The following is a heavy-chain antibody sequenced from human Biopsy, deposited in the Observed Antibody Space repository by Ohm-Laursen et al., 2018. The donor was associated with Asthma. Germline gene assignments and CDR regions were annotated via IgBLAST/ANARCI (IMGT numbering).Heavy chain of an antibody. Sequence: SLRLSCAASGFTVSTNGMSWVRQPPGKGLEWVSVIYSGGGTYYADSVQGRVTISRDNSKNTLPLQMNSLRAEDTAVYYCARAYVGSFFSGSFDIWGQGTMVTVSS. J-gene: IGHJ3*02. CDR3: ARAYVGSFFSGSFDI. CDR1: GFTVSTNG. V-gene: IGHV3-53*01. D-gene: IGHD4-23*01. CDR2: IYSGGGT.